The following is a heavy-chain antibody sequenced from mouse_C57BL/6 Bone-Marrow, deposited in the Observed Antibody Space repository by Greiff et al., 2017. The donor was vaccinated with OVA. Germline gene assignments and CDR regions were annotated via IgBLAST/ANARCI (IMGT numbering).Heavy chain of an antibody. Sequence: QVQLKQSGAELMKPGASVKLSCKATGYTFTGYWIEWVKQRPGHGLEWIGEILPGSGSTNYNEKFKGKATFTADTSSNTAYMQLSSLTTEDSAIYYCARAPIYYYGSSPFAYWGQGTLVTVSA. CDR2: ILPGSGST. CDR3: ARAPIYYYGSSPFAY. CDR1: GYTFTGYW. D-gene: IGHD1-1*01. V-gene: IGHV1-9*01. J-gene: IGHJ3*01.